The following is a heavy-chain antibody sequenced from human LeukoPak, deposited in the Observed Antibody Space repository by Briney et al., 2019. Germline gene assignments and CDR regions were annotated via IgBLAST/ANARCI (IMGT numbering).Heavy chain of an antibody. V-gene: IGHV1-18*01. CDR2: ISAYNGNT. Sequence: GASVKASCKASGYTFTSYGISWVRQAPGQGLEWMGWISAYNGNTNYAQKLQGRVTMTTDTSTSTAYMELRSLRSDDTAVYYCARGYSGYDFYYYYYMDVWGKGTTVTVSS. D-gene: IGHD5-12*01. CDR1: GYTFTSYG. J-gene: IGHJ6*03. CDR3: ARGYSGYDFYYYYYMDV.